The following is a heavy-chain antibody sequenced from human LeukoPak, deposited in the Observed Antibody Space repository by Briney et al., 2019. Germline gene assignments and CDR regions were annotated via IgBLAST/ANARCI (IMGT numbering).Heavy chain of an antibody. V-gene: IGHV1-69*13. Sequence: ASVSVSCKASGGTFSSYAISWVRQAPGQGVEWMGGIIPIFGTANYAQKFQGRVTITADESTSTAYMELSSLRSEDTAVYYCARDQGRIQLWSTQEDYWGQGTLVTVSS. J-gene: IGHJ4*02. CDR2: IIPIFGTA. CDR1: GGTFSSYA. D-gene: IGHD5-18*01. CDR3: ARDQGRIQLWSTQEDY.